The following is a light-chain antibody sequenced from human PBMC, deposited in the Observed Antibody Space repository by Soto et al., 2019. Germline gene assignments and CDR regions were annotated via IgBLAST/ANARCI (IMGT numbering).Light chain of an antibody. Sequence: QSALTQPASVSGSPGQSITISCTGTSSDVGGYNLVSWYQQHPGKAPKLMIYEVSKRPSGVSNRFSGSKSGNTASLTISGLQAEDEADYCCCSYAGSSTLVFGGGTKLTVL. J-gene: IGLJ2*01. CDR1: SSDVGGYNL. CDR2: EVS. CDR3: CSYAGSSTLV. V-gene: IGLV2-23*02.